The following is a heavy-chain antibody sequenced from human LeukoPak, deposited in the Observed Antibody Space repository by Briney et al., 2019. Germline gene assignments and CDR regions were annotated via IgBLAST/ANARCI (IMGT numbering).Heavy chain of an antibody. D-gene: IGHD5-12*01. Sequence: SETLSLTCAVYGGSFSGYYWSWIRQPPGKGLEWIGEINHSGSTNYNPSLKSRVTISVDTSKNQFSLKLSSVTAADTAVYYCARGSGYDSKYYFDYWGQGTLVTVSS. V-gene: IGHV4-34*01. CDR1: GGSFSGYY. J-gene: IGHJ4*02. CDR3: ARGSGYDSKYYFDY. CDR2: INHSGST.